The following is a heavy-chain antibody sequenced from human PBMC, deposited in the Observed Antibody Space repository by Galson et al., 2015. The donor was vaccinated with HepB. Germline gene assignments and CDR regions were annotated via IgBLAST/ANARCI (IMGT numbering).Heavy chain of an antibody. CDR1: GGTFSSYA. Sequence: SVKVSCKASGGTFSSYAISWVRQATGQGLEWMGWMNPNSGNTGYAQKFQGRVTMTRNTSISTAYMELSSLRSEDTAVYYCARGHSSGWYILFDYWGQGTLVTVSS. CDR3: ARGHSSGWYILFDY. CDR2: MNPNSGNT. V-gene: IGHV1-8*02. D-gene: IGHD6-19*01. J-gene: IGHJ4*02.